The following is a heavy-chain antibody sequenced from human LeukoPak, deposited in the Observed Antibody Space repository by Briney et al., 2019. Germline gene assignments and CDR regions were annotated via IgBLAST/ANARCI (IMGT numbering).Heavy chain of an antibody. Sequence: SETLSLTCTVSGGSIINDYWSWIRQTPGKGLEWIGYIYYSGTSNYNPSLKSRVTMSEDTSKNQFSLRLSSVTAADTAVYYCARDAYSYGYGGKYYYGMDVWGQGTTVTVSS. CDR1: GGSIINDY. CDR2: IYYSGTS. V-gene: IGHV4-59*01. J-gene: IGHJ6*02. D-gene: IGHD5-18*01. CDR3: ARDAYSYGYGGKYYYGMDV.